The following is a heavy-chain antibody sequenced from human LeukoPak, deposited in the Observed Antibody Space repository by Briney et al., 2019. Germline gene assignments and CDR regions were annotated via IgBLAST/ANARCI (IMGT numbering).Heavy chain of an antibody. Sequence: GGSLRLSCAASGFTFSSYTMNWVRQAPGKGLEWVSSISSSSGYIYYADSVKGRFTISRDNAKNSLYPQLNSLRAEDTAVYYCVNDCSSSSCYDYWGQGTLVTVSS. V-gene: IGHV3-21*01. J-gene: IGHJ4*02. CDR3: VNDCSSSSCYDY. CDR1: GFTFSSYT. D-gene: IGHD2-2*01. CDR2: ISSSSGYI.